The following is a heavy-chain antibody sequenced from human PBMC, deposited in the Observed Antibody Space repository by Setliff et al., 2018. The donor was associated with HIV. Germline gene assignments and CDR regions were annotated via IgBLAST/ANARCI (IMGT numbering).Heavy chain of an antibody. CDR2: IYYSGTT. CDR1: GGSVGSGSYY. Sequence: PSETLSLTCTVSGGSVGSGSYYWSWVRQPPGKGLEWIGYIYYSGTTKYNPSLKSRVTISVDTSKNQFSLKLSSVTAADTAVYYCASEAWTSYRSSSGYYYYYMDVWGKGTTVTVSS. J-gene: IGHJ6*03. CDR3: ASEAWTSYRSSSGYYYYYMDV. D-gene: IGHD6-6*01. V-gene: IGHV4-61*01.